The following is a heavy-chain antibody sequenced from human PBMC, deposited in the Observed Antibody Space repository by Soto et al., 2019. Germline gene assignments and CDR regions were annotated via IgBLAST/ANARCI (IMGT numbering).Heavy chain of an antibody. CDR1: GGSISSGGYS. D-gene: IGHD6-19*01. CDR2: IYHSGST. CDR3: ARAGGLGAVAVDY. V-gene: IGHV4-30-2*01. J-gene: IGHJ4*02. Sequence: SETLSLTCAVSGGSISSGGYSWGWIRQPPGKGLEWIGYIYHSGSTYYNPSLKSRVTISVDRSKNQFSLKLSSVTAADTAVYYCARAGGLGAVAVDYWGQGTLVTVSS.